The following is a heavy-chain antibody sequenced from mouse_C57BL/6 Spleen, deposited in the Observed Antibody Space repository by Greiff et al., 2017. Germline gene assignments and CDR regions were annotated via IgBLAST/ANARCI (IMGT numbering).Heavy chain of an antibody. CDR1: GYTFTSYW. D-gene: IGHD1-1*01. J-gene: IGHJ1*03. Sequence: QVQLQQPGAELVKPGASVKLSCKASGYTFTSYWMHWVKQRPGRGLEWIGRIDPNSGGTKYNEKFKGKATLTVDKPSSTAYMQLSSLTSEASAVYYCARITTVVDWYFDVWGTGTTVTVSS. CDR3: ARITTVVDWYFDV. CDR2: IDPNSGGT. V-gene: IGHV1-72*01.